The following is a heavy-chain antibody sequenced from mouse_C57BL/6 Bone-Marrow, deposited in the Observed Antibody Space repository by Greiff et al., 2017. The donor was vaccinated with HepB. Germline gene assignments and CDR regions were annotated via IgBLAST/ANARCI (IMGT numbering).Heavy chain of an antibody. J-gene: IGHJ3*01. CDR3: ARHKRGFAY. CDR1: GFTFSSYG. Sequence: EVQRVESGGDLVKPGGSLKLSCAASGFTFSSYGMSWVRQTPDKRLEWVATISSGGSYTYYPDSVKGRFTISRDNAKNTLYLQMSSLKSEDTAMYYCARHKRGFAYWGQGTLVTVSA. V-gene: IGHV5-6*01. CDR2: ISSGGSYT.